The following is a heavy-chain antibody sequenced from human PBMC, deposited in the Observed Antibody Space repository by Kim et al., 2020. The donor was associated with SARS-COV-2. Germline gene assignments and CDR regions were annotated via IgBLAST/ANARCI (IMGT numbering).Heavy chain of an antibody. J-gene: IGHJ4*02. V-gene: IGHV3-30*02. CDR2: NK. D-gene: IGHD5-12*01. CDR3: ASRRDYSGGY. Sequence: NKYYADSVKGRFTISRDNSKNTLYLQMNSLRAEDTAVYYCASRRDYSGGYWGQGTLVTVSS.